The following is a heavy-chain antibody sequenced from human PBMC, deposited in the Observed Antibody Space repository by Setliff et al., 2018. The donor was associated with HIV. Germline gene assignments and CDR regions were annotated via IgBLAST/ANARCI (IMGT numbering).Heavy chain of an antibody. CDR1: GGSFSSSSYS. CDR3: ARYSYGYVRDLRFDP. V-gene: IGHV4-39*01. J-gene: IGHJ5*02. Sequence: SETLSLTCIVSGGSFSSSSYSWGWIRLPPGKGLEWIGSIDYSGRTYYNPSLKSRVTISVDTSKNQFSLNLSSVTAADTAVYYCARYSYGYVRDLRFDPWGQGTLVTVSS. D-gene: IGHD5-18*01. CDR2: IDYSGRT.